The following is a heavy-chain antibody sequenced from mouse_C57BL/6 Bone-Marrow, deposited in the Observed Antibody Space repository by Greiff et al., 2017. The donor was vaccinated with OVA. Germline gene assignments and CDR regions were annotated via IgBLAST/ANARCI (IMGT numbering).Heavy chain of an antibody. J-gene: IGHJ1*03. V-gene: IGHV5-6*02. Sequence: DVMLVESGGDLVKPGGSLKLSCAASGFTFSSYGMSWVRQTPDKRLEWVATISSGGSYTYYPDSVKGRFTISRDNAKNTLYLQMSSLKSEDTAMYYCARHVYYYGSSYWYFDVWGTGTTVTVSS. CDR1: GFTFSSYG. CDR2: ISSGGSYT. D-gene: IGHD1-1*01. CDR3: ARHVYYYGSSYWYFDV.